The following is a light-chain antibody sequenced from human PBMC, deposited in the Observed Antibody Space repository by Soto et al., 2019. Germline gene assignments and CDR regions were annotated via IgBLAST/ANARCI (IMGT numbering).Light chain of an antibody. Sequence: AIRMTQSPSSLSASTGDRVTITCRASQGISSYLAWYQQKPGKAPKLLIYAASTLQSGVPSRFSGSGSGTDFTLTSSCLQSEDSATYYCQQYYSYPRTFGQGTKVEIK. CDR2: AAS. CDR1: QGISSY. J-gene: IGKJ1*01. CDR3: QQYYSYPRT. V-gene: IGKV1-8*01.